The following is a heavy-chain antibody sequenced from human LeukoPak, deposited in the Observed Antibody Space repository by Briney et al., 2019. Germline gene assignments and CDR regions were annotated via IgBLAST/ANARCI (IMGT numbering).Heavy chain of an antibody. CDR2: ISGTADNV. Sequence: PGGSLRLSCEGSGFTFSSYAMSWVRQAPGKGLEWISIISGTADNVFNADSVKGRFTISRDNSKNTLYLQMNSLRAEDTAVYYCAKDLGGGSYIISFSPDWGQGTLVTVSS. J-gene: IGHJ4*02. V-gene: IGHV3-23*01. D-gene: IGHD1-26*01. CDR3: AKDLGGGSYIISFSPD. CDR1: GFTFSSYA.